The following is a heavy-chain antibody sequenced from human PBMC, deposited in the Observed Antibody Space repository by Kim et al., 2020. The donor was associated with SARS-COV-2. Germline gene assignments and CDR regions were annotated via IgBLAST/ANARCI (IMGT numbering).Heavy chain of an antibody. CDR1: GFAFSTYW. V-gene: IGHV3-74*01. Sequence: GGSLRLSCVASGFAFSTYWMHWVRQAPGKGLVWLSRLNDDGSIANYADFVKGRFTISRDNAKNTLYLQINNLGVDDTAVYYCSNWFDPWGQGTLVTVSS. J-gene: IGHJ5*02. CDR2: LNDDGSIA. CDR3: SNWFDP.